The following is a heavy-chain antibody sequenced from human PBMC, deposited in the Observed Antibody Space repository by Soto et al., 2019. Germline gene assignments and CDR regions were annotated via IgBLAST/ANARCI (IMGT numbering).Heavy chain of an antibody. CDR3: ARLSRTLRYFSSTSCYYSGYDWYY. CDR1: GGSISSSSYY. D-gene: IGHD2-2*01. Sequence: QLQLQESGPGLVKPSETLSLTCTVSGGSISSSSYYWGWIRQPPGKGLEWIGSIYYSGSTYYNPSLKSRVTISVDTSKNQFSLKLSSVTAADTAVYYCARLSRTLRYFSSTSCYYSGYDWYYWGQGTLVTVSS. CDR2: IYYSGST. J-gene: IGHJ4*02. V-gene: IGHV4-39*01.